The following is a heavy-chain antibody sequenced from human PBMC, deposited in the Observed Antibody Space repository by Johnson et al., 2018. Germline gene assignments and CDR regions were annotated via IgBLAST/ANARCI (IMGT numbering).Heavy chain of an antibody. Sequence: QVQLVQSGAEVKKPGASVKVSCKASGYTFTSYYVHWVRQAPGQGLEWMGIINPSGGSPSYAQKFQGRVTMTRDTSTSTVYMELSSLRSEDTAVYYCARKLAAQNAFDIWGQGTMVTVSS. D-gene: IGHD6-25*01. CDR1: GYTFTSYY. V-gene: IGHV1-46*01. J-gene: IGHJ3*02. CDR2: INPSGGSP. CDR3: ARKLAAQNAFDI.